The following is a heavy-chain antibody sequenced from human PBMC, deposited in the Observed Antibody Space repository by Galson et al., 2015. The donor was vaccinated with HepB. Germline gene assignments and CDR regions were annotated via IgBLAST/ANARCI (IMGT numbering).Heavy chain of an antibody. Sequence: SLRLSCAASGFTFSSCAMHWVRQAPGKGLEWVAVISYDVSNKYYADSVKGRFTISRDNSKNTLYLQMNSLRAEDTAVYYCARDLYQLLYFDYWGQGTLVTLSS. CDR2: ISYDVSNK. V-gene: IGHV3-30*04. CDR1: GFTFSSCA. CDR3: ARDLYQLLYFDY. D-gene: IGHD2-2*01. J-gene: IGHJ4*02.